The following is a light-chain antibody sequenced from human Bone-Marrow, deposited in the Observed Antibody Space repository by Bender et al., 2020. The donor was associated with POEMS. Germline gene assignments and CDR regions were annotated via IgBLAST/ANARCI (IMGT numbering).Light chain of an antibody. J-gene: IGLJ3*02. Sequence: QSALTQPASVSGSPGQSITISCTGTNSDVGAYNYVSWYQHHPGKAPKLVIYDVSDRPSGVSYRFSGSKSGNTASLTISGLQPEDEADYYCQSYDNGLSGSGVFGGGTKLTVL. CDR2: DVS. V-gene: IGLV2-14*03. CDR1: NSDVGAYNY. CDR3: QSYDNGLSGSGV.